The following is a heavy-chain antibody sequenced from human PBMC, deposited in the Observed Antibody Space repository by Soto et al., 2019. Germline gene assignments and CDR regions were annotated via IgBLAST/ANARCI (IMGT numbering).Heavy chain of an antibody. CDR3: ARGRKDYSSSWYVG. CDR2: ISHSGGS. J-gene: IGHJ4*02. Sequence: KPSETLSLTCAAYGGSFSDYSWSWIRQPPGKGLAWIGEISHSGGSNYNPSLKSRVTISVDTSKNQFSLKLSSVTAADTAVYYCARGRKDYSSSWYVGWGQGTLVTVSS. CDR1: GGSFSDYS. D-gene: IGHD6-13*01. V-gene: IGHV4-34*01.